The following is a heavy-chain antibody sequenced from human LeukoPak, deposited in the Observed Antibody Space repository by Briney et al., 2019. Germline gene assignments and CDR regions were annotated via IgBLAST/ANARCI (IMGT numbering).Heavy chain of an antibody. CDR2: INIDGSQR. J-gene: IGHJ6*02. V-gene: IGHV3-7*03. Sequence: GGSLRLSCAASGFSFSTTWMTWVRQTPGKGLELVANINIDGSQRYHADSVEGRFTISRDNAKNSLYLQMSNLRAEDTAVYFCARGGGLDVWGQGATVTVSS. D-gene: IGHD3-16*01. CDR1: GFSFSTTW. CDR3: ARGGGLDV.